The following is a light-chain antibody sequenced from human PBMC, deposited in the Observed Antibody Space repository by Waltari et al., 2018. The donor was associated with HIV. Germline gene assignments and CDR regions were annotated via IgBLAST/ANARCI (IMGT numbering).Light chain of an antibody. J-gene: IGKJ2*01. V-gene: IGKV4-1*01. CDR1: QTIFYKSNNKNY. CDR3: QQFYRTPYT. Sequence: DIVTTQSPESLAVSMGERATINCKSSQTIFYKSNNKNYLAWYQRKPGQSPKLLISWASNREFGVPDRFSGSGSGTDFTLTISSLQAEDVAVYYCQQFYRTPYTFGQGTRLEFK. CDR2: WAS.